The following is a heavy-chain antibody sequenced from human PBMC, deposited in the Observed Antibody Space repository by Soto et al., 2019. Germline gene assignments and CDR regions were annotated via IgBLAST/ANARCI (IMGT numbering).Heavy chain of an antibody. V-gene: IGHV4-4*02. CDR2: IYHSGST. J-gene: IGHJ6*03. CDR3: ARDTSRTLLPRGYYMDV. D-gene: IGHD2-15*01. Sequence: SETLSLTCAVSSGSISSSNWWSWVRQPPGKGLEWIGEIYHSGSTNYNPSLKSRVTISVDKSKNQFSLKLSSVTAADTAVYYCARDTSRTLLPRGYYMDVWGKGTTVTVSS. CDR1: SGSISSSNW.